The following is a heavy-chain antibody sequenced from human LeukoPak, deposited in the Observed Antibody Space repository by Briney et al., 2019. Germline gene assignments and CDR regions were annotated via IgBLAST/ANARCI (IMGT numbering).Heavy chain of an antibody. D-gene: IGHD2-21*01. J-gene: IGHJ4*02. CDR3: ATPPNGGDLNYYFDY. Sequence: GGSLRLSCAASGFTFSSYSMNWVRQAPGKGLEWVSSISSSSSYIYYADSVKGRFTISRDNSKSTLYLQMNSLRAEDTAVYYCATPPNGGDLNYYFDYWGQGTLVTVSS. CDR1: GFTFSSYS. V-gene: IGHV3-21*01. CDR2: ISSSSSYI.